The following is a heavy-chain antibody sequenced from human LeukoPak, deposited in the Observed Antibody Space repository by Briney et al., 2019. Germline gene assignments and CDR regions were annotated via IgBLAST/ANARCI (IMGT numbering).Heavy chain of an antibody. J-gene: IGHJ3*02. V-gene: IGHV3-23*01. CDR3: AKVKWELHGAFDI. CDR2: ISGSGGST. CDR1: GFTFSSYS. Sequence: GGSLRLSCAASGFTFSSYSMNWVCQAPGKGLEWVSAISGSGGSTYYADSVKGRFTISRDNSKNTLYLQMNSLRAEDTAVYYCAKVKWELHGAFDIWGQGTMVTVSS. D-gene: IGHD1-26*01.